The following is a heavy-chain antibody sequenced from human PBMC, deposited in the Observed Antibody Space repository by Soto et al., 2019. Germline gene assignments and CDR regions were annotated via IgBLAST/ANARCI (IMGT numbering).Heavy chain of an antibody. CDR1: GFTFTNTW. CDR2: IKQDGSEK. V-gene: IGHV3-7*01. J-gene: IGHJ5*02. Sequence: GGSLRLSCAASGFTFTNTWMNWVRQAPGKGLEWVANIKQDGSEKYYVDSVKGRFTISRDNAKNSLYLQMNSLRAEDTAVYYCARDRSLASWGQGTQVTVSS. CDR3: ARDRSLAS.